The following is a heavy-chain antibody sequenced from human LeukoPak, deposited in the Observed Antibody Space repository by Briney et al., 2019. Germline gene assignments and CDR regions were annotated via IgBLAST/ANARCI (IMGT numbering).Heavy chain of an antibody. J-gene: IGHJ4*02. Sequence: ASVKVSCKASGYTFTSYYMHWVRQAPGQGLEWMGWINPNSGGTNYAQKFQGRVTMTRDTSISTAYMELSRLRSDDTAVYYCARGYCTNGVCVMVDYWGQGTLVTVSS. CDR2: INPNSGGT. CDR1: GYTFTSYY. CDR3: ARGYCTNGVCVMVDY. V-gene: IGHV1-2*02. D-gene: IGHD2-8*01.